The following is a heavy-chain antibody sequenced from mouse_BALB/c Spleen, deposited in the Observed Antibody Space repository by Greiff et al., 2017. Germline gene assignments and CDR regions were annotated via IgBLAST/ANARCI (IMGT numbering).Heavy chain of an antibody. CDR2: ISDGGSYT. CDR1: GFTFSDYY. Sequence: EVKLVESGGGLVKPGGSLKLSFEASGFTFSDYYMYWVRQTPEKRLEWVATISDGGSYTYYPDSVKGRFTISRDNAKNNLYLQMSSLKSEDTAMYYCARGPTMITTTGTPFAYWGQGTLVTVSA. CDR3: ARGPTMITTTGTPFAY. D-gene: IGHD2-4*01. J-gene: IGHJ3*01. V-gene: IGHV5-4*02.